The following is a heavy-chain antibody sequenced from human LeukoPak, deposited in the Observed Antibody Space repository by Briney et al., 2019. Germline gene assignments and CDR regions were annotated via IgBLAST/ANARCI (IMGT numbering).Heavy chain of an antibody. CDR1: GGSISSSSYY. J-gene: IGHJ4*02. V-gene: IGHV4-39*07. Sequence: SETLSLTCTVSGGSISSSSYYWGWIRQPPGKGLEWIGRIYTSGSTNYNPSLKSRVTISVDTSKNQFSLKLSSVTAADTAVYYCARVVGATRDFDYWGQGTLVTVSS. CDR2: IYTSGST. D-gene: IGHD1-26*01. CDR3: ARVVGATRDFDY.